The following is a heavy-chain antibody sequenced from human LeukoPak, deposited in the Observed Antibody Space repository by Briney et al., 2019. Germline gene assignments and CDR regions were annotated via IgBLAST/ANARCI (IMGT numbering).Heavy chain of an antibody. CDR3: ARDDRYGFDY. CDR2: IGSSGNTK. Sequence: GGSLRLSCAASGFTFSSYSMNWVRQAPGKGLEWISYIGSSGNTKYYADSVKGRFTISRDNAMNSLYLQMNSLRAEDMAVYYCARDDRYGFDYWGQGTLVTVSS. V-gene: IGHV3-48*01. J-gene: IGHJ4*02. D-gene: IGHD5-18*01. CDR1: GFTFSSYS.